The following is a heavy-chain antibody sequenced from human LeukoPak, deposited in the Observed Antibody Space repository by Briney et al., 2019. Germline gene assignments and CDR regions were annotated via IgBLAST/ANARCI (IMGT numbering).Heavy chain of an antibody. CDR2: IYHSGST. CDR3: AGRDGYNLDY. Sequence: SETLSLTCAVYGGSFSGYYWSWIRQPPGKGLEWIGEIYHSGSTNYNPSLKSRVTISVDKSKNQFSLKLSSVTAADTAVYYCAGRDGYNLDYWGQGTLVTVSS. J-gene: IGHJ4*02. D-gene: IGHD5-24*01. CDR1: GGSFSGYY. V-gene: IGHV4-34*01.